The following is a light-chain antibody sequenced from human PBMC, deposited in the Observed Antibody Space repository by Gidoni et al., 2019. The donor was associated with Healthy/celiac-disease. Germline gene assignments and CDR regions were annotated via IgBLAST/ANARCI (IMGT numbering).Light chain of an antibody. CDR1: QSIRSW. CDR3: QQYNSYSLFT. Sequence: PASQSPFTLSAAVGDRVTITCRASQSIRSWLAWYQQKPGKAPKLLIYKASSLESGVPSRCSGSGSGTEFTLTISSLQPDEFATYYCQQYNSYSLFTFXPXTKVDIK. J-gene: IGKJ3*01. CDR2: KAS. V-gene: IGKV1-5*03.